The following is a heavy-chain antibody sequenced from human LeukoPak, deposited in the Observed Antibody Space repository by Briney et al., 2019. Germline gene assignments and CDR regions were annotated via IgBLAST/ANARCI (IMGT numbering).Heavy chain of an antibody. CDR1: GFTFSSYA. D-gene: IGHD6-6*01. Sequence: GGSLRLSCAASGFTFSSYAMSWVRQAPGKGLEWVSAISGSGGSTYYADSVKGRFTISRDNAKNSLYLQMNSLRAEDTALYYCARGSSSSGGYYYYYYMDVWGKGTTVTVSS. CDR3: ARGSSSSGGYYYYYYMDV. J-gene: IGHJ6*03. CDR2: ISGSGGST. V-gene: IGHV3-23*01.